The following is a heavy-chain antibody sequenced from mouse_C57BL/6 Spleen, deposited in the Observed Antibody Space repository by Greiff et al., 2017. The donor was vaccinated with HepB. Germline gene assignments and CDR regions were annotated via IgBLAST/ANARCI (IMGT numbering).Heavy chain of an antibody. CDR3: ARPSLLRSWYFDV. Sequence: SGPELVKPGASVKISCKASGYAFSSSWMNWVKQRPGKGLEWIGRIYPGDGDTNYNGKFKGKATLTADKSSSTAYMQLSSLTSEDSAVYFCARPSLLRSWYFDVWGTGTTVTVSS. D-gene: IGHD1-2*01. V-gene: IGHV1-82*01. CDR2: IYPGDGDT. CDR1: GYAFSSSW. J-gene: IGHJ1*03.